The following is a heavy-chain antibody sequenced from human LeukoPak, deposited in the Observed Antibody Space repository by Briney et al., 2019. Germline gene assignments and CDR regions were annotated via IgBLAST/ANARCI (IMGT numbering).Heavy chain of an antibody. Sequence: QPGGSLRLSCAASGFTFSSYEMNWVRQAPGKGLEWVSYISSSGRTIYYADSVKGRFTISRDNSKNTLYLQMNSLRADDTAVYYCARIYPRLAAAGNWGQGTLVTASS. CDR1: GFTFSSYE. J-gene: IGHJ4*02. V-gene: IGHV3-48*03. D-gene: IGHD6-13*01. CDR3: ARIYPRLAAAGN. CDR2: ISSSGRTI.